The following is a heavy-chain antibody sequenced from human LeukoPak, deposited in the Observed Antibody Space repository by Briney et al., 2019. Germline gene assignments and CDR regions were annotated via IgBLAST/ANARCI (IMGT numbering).Heavy chain of an antibody. CDR2: ISGSGGST. CDR3: AKDIRTMIVVVHDY. Sequence: GGSLRLSCAASGFTFSNYWMSWVRQAPGKGLEWVSAISGSGGSTYYADSVKGRFTISRDNSKNTLYLQMNSLRAEDTAVYYCAKDIRTMIVVVHDYWGQGTLVTVSS. D-gene: IGHD3-22*01. J-gene: IGHJ4*02. V-gene: IGHV3-23*01. CDR1: GFTFSNYW.